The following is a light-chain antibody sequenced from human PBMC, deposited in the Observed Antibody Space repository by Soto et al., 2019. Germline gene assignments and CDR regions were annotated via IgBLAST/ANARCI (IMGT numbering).Light chain of an antibody. CDR1: HTISSW. CDR3: QHYNSYSEA. CDR2: KAS. J-gene: IGKJ1*01. Sequence: MTQSPATVSGSVGDRVTITCRASHTISSWLAWYQQKPGKAPKLLIYKASTLKSGVPSRFSGSGSGTEFTLTISSLQPDDFATYYCQHYNSYSEAFGQGTKV. V-gene: IGKV1-5*03.